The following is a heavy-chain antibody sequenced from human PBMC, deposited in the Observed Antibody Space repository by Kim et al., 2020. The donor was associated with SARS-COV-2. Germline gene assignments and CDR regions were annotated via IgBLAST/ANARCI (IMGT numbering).Heavy chain of an antibody. CDR1: GGSISSSSYY. V-gene: IGHV4-39*01. CDR3: ARISTMVRGVTNWFDP. CDR2: IYYSGST. D-gene: IGHD3-10*01. J-gene: IGHJ5*02. Sequence: SETLSPTCTVSGGSISSSSYYWGWIRQPPGKGLEWIGSIYYSGSTYYNPSLKSRVTISVDTSKNQFSLKLSSVTAADTAVHYCARISTMVRGVTNWFDPWGQGTLVTVSS.